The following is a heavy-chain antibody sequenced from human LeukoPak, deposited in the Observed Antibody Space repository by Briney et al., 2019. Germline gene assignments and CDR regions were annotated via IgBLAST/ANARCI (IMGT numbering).Heavy chain of an antibody. Sequence: ASVKVSCKASGGTFSSYAISWVRQAPGQGLEWMGGIIPIFGTANYAQKFQGRVTITADKSTSTAYMELSSLRSEDTAVYYCARDFGSSWYWYFDLWGRGTLVTVSS. D-gene: IGHD6-13*01. CDR1: GGTFSSYA. V-gene: IGHV1-69*06. J-gene: IGHJ2*01. CDR2: IIPIFGTA. CDR3: ARDFGSSWYWYFDL.